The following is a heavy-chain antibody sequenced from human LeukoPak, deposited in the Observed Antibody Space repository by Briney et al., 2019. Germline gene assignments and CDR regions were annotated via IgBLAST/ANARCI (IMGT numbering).Heavy chain of an antibody. CDR1: GFTFDDYA. CDR2: INGDGSTT. CDR3: ARSGGGYWDS. V-gene: IGHV3-74*01. J-gene: IGHJ4*02. Sequence: GRSLRLSCAASGFTFDDYAMHWVRQAPGKGLVWVSRINGDGSTTDYADSVKGRFTISRDNAKNTLYLQMNSLRAEDTAVYYCARSGGGYWDSWGQGTLVTVSS. D-gene: IGHD2-21*01.